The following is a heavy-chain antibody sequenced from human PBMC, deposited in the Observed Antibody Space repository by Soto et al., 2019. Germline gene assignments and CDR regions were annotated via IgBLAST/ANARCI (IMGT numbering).Heavy chain of an antibody. J-gene: IGHJ4*02. CDR2: IYYSGST. D-gene: IGHD4-17*01. CDR3: ASQPYDYGDYYFDY. Sequence: SETLSLTCTVSGGSISSSSYYWGWIRQPPGKGLEWIGIIYYSGSTYYNPSLKSRVTISVDTSKNQFSLKLSSVTAADTAVYYCASQPYDYGDYYFDYWGQGTLVTVSS. V-gene: IGHV4-39*01. CDR1: GGSISSSSYY.